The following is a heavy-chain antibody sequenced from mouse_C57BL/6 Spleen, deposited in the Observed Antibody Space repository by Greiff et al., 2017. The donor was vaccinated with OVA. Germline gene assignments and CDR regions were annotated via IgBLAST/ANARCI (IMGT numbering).Heavy chain of an antibody. CDR1: GYTFTSYW. D-gene: IGHD1-1*01. CDR2: IDPSDSYT. Sequence: VQLQQPGAELVRPGTSVKLSCKASGYTFTSYWMHWVKQRPGQGLEWIGVIDPSDSYTNYNQKFKGKATLTVDTSSSTAYMQLSSLTSEDSAVYYCARSSYYGSSYVGYAMDYWGQGTSVTVSS. CDR3: ARSSYYGSSYVGYAMDY. J-gene: IGHJ4*01. V-gene: IGHV1-59*01.